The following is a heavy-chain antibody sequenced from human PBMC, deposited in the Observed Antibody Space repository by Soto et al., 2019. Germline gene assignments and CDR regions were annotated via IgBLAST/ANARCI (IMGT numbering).Heavy chain of an antibody. J-gene: IGHJ4*02. CDR2: INHSGGA. Sequence: SETLSLTCAIYNGSFSNYYWSWIRLTPGKGLEWVGEINHSGGANYNPSLKSRVSMSVDTSKNQFSLRLNSVTAADTAVYYCASAVHLMAHPFYWGQGTLVTVSS. V-gene: IGHV4-34*01. CDR1: NGSFSNYY. CDR3: ASAVHLMAHPFY. D-gene: IGHD3-3*02.